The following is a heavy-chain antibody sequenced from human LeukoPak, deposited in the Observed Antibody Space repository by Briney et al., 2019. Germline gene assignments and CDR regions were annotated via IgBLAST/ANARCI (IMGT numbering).Heavy chain of an antibody. D-gene: IGHD3-22*01. V-gene: IGHV3-23*01. Sequence: GGSLRLSCAASGFTFSSYAMSWVRQAPGKGLEWVSAISGSGGSTHYADSVKGRFTISRDNSKNTLYLQMNSLRAEDTAEYYCAKDTYYYDSSGYVDYWGQGTLVTVSS. CDR3: AKDTYYYDSSGYVDY. J-gene: IGHJ4*02. CDR1: GFTFSSYA. CDR2: ISGSGGST.